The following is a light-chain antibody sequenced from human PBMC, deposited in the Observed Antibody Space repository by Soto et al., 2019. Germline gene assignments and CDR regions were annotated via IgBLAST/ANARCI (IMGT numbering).Light chain of an antibody. CDR1: SSDVGGYNY. V-gene: IGLV2-11*01. CDR3: QVWNSRTDHVV. J-gene: IGLJ2*01. Sequence: QSVLTQPRSVSGSPGQSVTISCTGTSSDVGGYNYVSWYQQHPGKAPKLMIYDVSKRPSGVPDRFSGSKSGNTASLTISGRQAEDEADYYCQVWNSRTDHVVFGGGTKLTVL. CDR2: DVS.